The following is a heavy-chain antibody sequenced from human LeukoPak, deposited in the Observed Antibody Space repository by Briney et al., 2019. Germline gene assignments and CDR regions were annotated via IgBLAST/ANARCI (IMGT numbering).Heavy chain of an antibody. Sequence: ASVKVSCKASGYTFTSYGISWVRQAPGQELEWMGWISAYNGNTNYAQKLQGRVTMTTDTSTSTAYMELRSLRSDDTAVYYCAREQYYDSSGSIDYWGQGTLVTVSS. CDR1: GYTFTSYG. CDR3: AREQYYDSSGSIDY. V-gene: IGHV1-18*01. J-gene: IGHJ4*02. D-gene: IGHD3-22*01. CDR2: ISAYNGNT.